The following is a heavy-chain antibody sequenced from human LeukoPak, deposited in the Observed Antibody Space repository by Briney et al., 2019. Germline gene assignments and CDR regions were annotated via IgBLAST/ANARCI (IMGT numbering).Heavy chain of an antibody. CDR3: ARGTPLYSSDWYVNWFDP. Sequence: SETLSLTCTVSGGSAISGSYYWSWIRQPPGKGLEWIGYIYHSGTTKYNPSLKSRVTISIDTSKNQFSLKVRSVTAADTAVYFCARGTPLYSSDWYVNWFDPWGQGTLVTVSS. J-gene: IGHJ5*02. V-gene: IGHV4-61*01. CDR1: GGSAISGSYY. D-gene: IGHD6-19*01. CDR2: IYHSGTT.